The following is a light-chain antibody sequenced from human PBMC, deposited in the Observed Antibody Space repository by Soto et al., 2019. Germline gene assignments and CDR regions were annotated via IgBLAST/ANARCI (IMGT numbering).Light chain of an antibody. V-gene: IGLV2-14*01. Sequence: QSALNQPASVCGSPGQSITISCTGTSSDVGAYNYDSWYQQHPGKAPKLMIYDVTNRPSGDSNRFSGSKSDNTASLTISGLQAEDEADYYCSSYTSRSALYVFGTGTKVTVL. J-gene: IGLJ1*01. CDR1: SSDVGAYNY. CDR3: SSYTSRSALYV. CDR2: DVT.